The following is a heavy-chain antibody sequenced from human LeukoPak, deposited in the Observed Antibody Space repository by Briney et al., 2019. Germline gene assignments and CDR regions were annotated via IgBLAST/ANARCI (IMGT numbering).Heavy chain of an antibody. CDR2: IFYTGGT. Sequence: KPSETLSLTCTVSGGSLNNYYWTWIRQSPGKGLEWTGYIFYTGGTNYNPSLKSRVTISVDTSKNQFSLNLNSVTTTDTAVYYCARVGDWNDLVYWGQGAPVAVSS. CDR1: GGSLNNYY. V-gene: IGHV4-59*01. CDR3: ARVGDWNDLVY. D-gene: IGHD1-1*01. J-gene: IGHJ4*02.